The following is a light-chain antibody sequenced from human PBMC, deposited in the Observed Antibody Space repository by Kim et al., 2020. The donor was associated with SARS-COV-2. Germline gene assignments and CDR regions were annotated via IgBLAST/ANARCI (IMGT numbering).Light chain of an antibody. CDR3: QSYDSSNSWV. Sequence: NFMLTQPHSVSESPGKTVTISCTRSSGSIASNYVQWYQQRPGSAPTTVIYEDNQRPSGVPDRFSGSIDSSSNSASLTISGLKTEDEADYYCQSYDSSNSWVFGGGTKLIVL. CDR2: EDN. V-gene: IGLV6-57*04. J-gene: IGLJ3*02. CDR1: SGSIASNY.